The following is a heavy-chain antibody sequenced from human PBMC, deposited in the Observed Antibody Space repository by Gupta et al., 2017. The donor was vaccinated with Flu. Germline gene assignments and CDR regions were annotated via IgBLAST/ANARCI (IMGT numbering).Heavy chain of an antibody. V-gene: IGHV3-30*18. J-gene: IGHJ4*02. Sequence: SSHVRPWVRQAPGKGLEWVAVISYDGSKKSYADSANGRFTISRDNSKNTLSLQMNSLTPDDTAVYYCAKAQDMVLMVYALAGPLDSGGQGTQGTISS. CDR2: ISYDGSKK. CDR1: SSHV. CDR3: AKAQDMVLMVYALAGPLDS. D-gene: IGHD2-8*01.